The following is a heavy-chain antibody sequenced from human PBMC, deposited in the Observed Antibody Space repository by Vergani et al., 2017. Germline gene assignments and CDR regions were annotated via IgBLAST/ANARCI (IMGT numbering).Heavy chain of an antibody. CDR2: IIPILGIA. J-gene: IGHJ4*02. V-gene: IGHV1-69*08. CDR1: GGTFSSYT. CDR3: ARDLGYCSGGSCSY. D-gene: IGHD2-15*01. Sequence: QVQLVQSGAEVKKPGSSVKVSCKASGGTFSSYTISWVRQAPGQGLEWMGRIIPILGIANYAQKFQGRVTITADKSTSTAYMELSSLRSEDTAVYHCARDLGYCSGGSCSYWGQGTLVTVSS.